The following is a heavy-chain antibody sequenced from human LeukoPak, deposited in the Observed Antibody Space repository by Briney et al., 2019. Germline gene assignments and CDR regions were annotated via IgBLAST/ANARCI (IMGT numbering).Heavy chain of an antibody. V-gene: IGHV5-51*01. CDR2: IYAGDSDT. CDR3: ARQGAVAGTDLNWFDS. J-gene: IGHJ5*01. Sequence: GESLKISCKCSGFSFSNYWIGWVRQKPGKGLEWMGIIYAGDSDTRYSPSFQGQVTISADKSISTAYLQWSSLKASDTGMYYCARQGAVAGTDLNWFDSWGQGTLVTVSS. D-gene: IGHD6-19*01. CDR1: GFSFSNYW.